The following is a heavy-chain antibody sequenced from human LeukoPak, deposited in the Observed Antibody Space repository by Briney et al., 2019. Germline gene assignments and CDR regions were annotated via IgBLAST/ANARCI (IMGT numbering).Heavy chain of an antibody. Sequence: PTGGSVRLSCAASGFSFSNNAMSWVRQAPGNGLEWVSAIGNSGGGTYYADSLQGRFTISRDNSKNTLYLQMNSLRAEDTAVYYCVKRYCSGDTCYSAFDYWGHGTLVTVSS. J-gene: IGHJ4*01. D-gene: IGHD2-15*01. CDR3: VKRYCSGDTCYSAFDY. CDR1: GFSFSNNA. CDR2: IGNSGGGT. V-gene: IGHV3-23*01.